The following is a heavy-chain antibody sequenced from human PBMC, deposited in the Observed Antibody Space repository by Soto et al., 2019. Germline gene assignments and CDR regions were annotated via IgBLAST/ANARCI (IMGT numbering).Heavy chain of an antibody. CDR3: ARDAAVGLFDY. CDR2: ISAYNGNT. J-gene: IGHJ4*02. CDR1: GYTFTSYG. D-gene: IGHD1-26*01. V-gene: IGHV1-18*01. Sequence: GPSVKVSCKASGYTFTSYGISWVRQAPGRGLEWMGWISAYNGNTNYAQKLQGRVTMTTDTSTSTAYMELRSLRSDDTAVYYCARDAAVGLFDYWGQGTLVTVSS.